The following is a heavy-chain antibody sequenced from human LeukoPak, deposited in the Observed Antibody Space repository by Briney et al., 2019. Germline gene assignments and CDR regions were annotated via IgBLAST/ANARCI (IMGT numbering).Heavy chain of an antibody. CDR1: GGSFSGYY. V-gene: IGHV4-34*01. J-gene: IGHJ3*02. CDR2: INHSGSI. D-gene: IGHD5-24*01. CDR3: ARGFTVEMAEI. Sequence: SETLSLTCAVYGGSFSGYYWSWIRQPLGKGLEWIGEINHSGSINYNPSLKSRVTISVDTSKNQFSLKLSSVTAADTAVYYCARGFTVEMAEIWGQGTMVTVSS.